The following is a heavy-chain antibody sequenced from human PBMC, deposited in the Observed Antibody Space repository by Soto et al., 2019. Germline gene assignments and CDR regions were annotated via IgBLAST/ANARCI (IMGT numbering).Heavy chain of an antibody. J-gene: IGHJ4*02. CDR2: IYYSGST. CDR1: GGSISSSLHY. CDR3: ARRDYSNYAAYFDS. Sequence: QLQLQESGPGLVKPSETLSLTCTVSGGSISSSLHYWGWIRQPPGKGLEWIGTIYYSGSTYYNPSLKRRVTISVNTSKNQFSLKVSSVTAADTAVYYCARRDYSNYAAYFDSWGQGILVTVFS. D-gene: IGHD4-4*01. V-gene: IGHV4-39*01.